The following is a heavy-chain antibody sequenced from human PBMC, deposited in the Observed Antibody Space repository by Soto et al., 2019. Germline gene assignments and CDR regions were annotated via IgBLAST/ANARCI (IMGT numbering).Heavy chain of an antibody. J-gene: IGHJ5*02. Sequence: SVKVSCKASGGTFSSYAISWVRQAPGQGLEWMGGIIPIFGTANYAQKFQGRVTITADESTSTAYMELSSLRSEDTAVYYCARVPTPEYDILTGYLDWFDPWGQGTQVTVAS. CDR1: GGTFSSYA. CDR2: IIPIFGTA. V-gene: IGHV1-69*13. D-gene: IGHD3-9*01. CDR3: ARVPTPEYDILTGYLDWFDP.